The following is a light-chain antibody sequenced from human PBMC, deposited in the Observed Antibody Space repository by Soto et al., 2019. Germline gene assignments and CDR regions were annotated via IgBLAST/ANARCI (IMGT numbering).Light chain of an antibody. J-gene: IGLJ2*01. CDR1: SSDVGSYKY. CDR3: SSNAGSDNLV. Sequence: QSVLTQPPSASGSPGQSVTISCTGISSDVGSYKYVSWYQQYPGKAPKLMVYEVNKRPSGVPDRFSGSKSGNTASLTVSGLQAEDEADYYCSSNAGSDNLVFGGGNKLTVL. CDR2: EVN. V-gene: IGLV2-8*01.